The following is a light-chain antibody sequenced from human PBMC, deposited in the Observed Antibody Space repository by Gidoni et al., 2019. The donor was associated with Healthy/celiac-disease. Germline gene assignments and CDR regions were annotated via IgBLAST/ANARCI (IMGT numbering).Light chain of an antibody. V-gene: IGKV1-39*01. Sequence: DIYMTQSPSSLSASVRDRVTITCRASQSISSYLNWYQQKPGKAPKLLIYAAFSLQSGVPSRFSGSGSGTDFTLTISSLQPEDFATYYCQQSYSTRWTFGQGTKVEIK. CDR1: QSISSY. CDR3: QQSYSTRWT. CDR2: AAF. J-gene: IGKJ1*01.